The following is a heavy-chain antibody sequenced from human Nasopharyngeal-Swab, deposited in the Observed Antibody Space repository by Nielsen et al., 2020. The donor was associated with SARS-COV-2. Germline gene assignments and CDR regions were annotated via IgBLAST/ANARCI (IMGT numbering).Heavy chain of an antibody. Sequence: WVGQAPGQGLEWMGGIVPIFGTANYAQKFQGRVTITADESTSTAYMELSSLRSEDTAVYYCANILTGYYGSVGFDYWGQGTLVTVSS. V-gene: IGHV1-69*01. CDR3: ANILTGYYGSVGFDY. J-gene: IGHJ4*02. CDR2: IVPIFGTA. D-gene: IGHD3-9*01.